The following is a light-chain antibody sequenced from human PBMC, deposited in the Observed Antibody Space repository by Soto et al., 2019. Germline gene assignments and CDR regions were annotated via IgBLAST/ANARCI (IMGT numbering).Light chain of an antibody. V-gene: IGKV3-11*01. J-gene: IGKJ5*01. Sequence: EIVLTQSQDTLCLSPGERATLSCRASQSVATYVAWYQQKPGQAPRLLIYDAFNRATGTPARFSGSGSGTDFTLTISSLEPADSAVYYCQQRIKWPITFGQGTRLEIK. CDR2: DAF. CDR1: QSVATY. CDR3: QQRIKWPIT.